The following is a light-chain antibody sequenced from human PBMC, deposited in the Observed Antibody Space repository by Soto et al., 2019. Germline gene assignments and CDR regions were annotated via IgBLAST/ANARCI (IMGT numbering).Light chain of an antibody. Sequence: QSALTQPASVSGSPGQSITISCTGTSSDIGRYNYVSWYQQHPGKAPRLMIYEVNNRPSGISNRFSGSKSGNTASLTISGLQAEDEADYYCNSYTTSSTWVFGGGTKLTVL. CDR3: NSYTTSSTWV. CDR1: SSDIGRYNY. V-gene: IGLV2-14*03. CDR2: EVN. J-gene: IGLJ3*02.